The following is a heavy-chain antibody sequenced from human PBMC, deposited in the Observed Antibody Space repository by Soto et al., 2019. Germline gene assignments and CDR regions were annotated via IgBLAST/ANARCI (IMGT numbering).Heavy chain of an antibody. CDR2: MNPNSGNT. CDR1: GYTFTSYD. J-gene: IGHJ3*02. CDR3: ARERSSGAFAI. D-gene: IGHD1-26*01. Sequence: QVQLVQSGAEVKKPGASVMVSCKTSGYTFTSYDINWVRQATGQGLEWLGWMNPNSGNTAYAQKFQGRVTMTRNTSISPAYMELSSLRSEDTTVYYCARERSSGAFAIWGQGTMVTVSS. V-gene: IGHV1-8*01.